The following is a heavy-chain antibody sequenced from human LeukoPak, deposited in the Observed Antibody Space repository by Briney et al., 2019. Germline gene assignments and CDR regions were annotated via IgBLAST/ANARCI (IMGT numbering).Heavy chain of an antibody. D-gene: IGHD6-13*01. J-gene: IGHJ4*02. V-gene: IGHV3-23*01. CDR1: GFTFSSYA. CDR3: AKRGYTSTWLSPFDY. CDR2: ISGSGGST. Sequence: PEGSLRLSCVASGFTFSSYAMNWVRQAPGKGLEWVSVISGSGGSTYYADSVKGRFTISRDNSKNTVYLQMNSLRAEDTAVYYCAKRGYTSTWLSPFDYWAQGTLVTVSS.